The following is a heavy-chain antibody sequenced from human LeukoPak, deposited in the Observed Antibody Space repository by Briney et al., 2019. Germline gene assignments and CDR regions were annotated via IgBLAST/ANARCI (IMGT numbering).Heavy chain of an antibody. V-gene: IGHV1-2*02. CDR2: INPNSGGT. CDR1: GYTFTGYY. Sequence: ASVKVSCKASGYTFTGYYMHWVRQAPGQGLEWMGWINPNSGGTNYAQKFQGRVTMTRDTSISTAYMELSRLRSDDTAVYYCARGLYPGIAVAGTQAWGQGTLVTVSS. J-gene: IGHJ5*02. CDR3: ARGLYPGIAVAGTQA. D-gene: IGHD6-13*01.